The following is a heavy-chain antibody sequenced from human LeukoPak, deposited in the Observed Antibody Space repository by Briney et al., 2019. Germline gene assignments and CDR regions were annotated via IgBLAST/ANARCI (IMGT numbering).Heavy chain of an antibody. V-gene: IGHV4-4*07. D-gene: IGHD6-19*01. CDR1: GGSISSYY. J-gene: IGHJ4*02. CDR3: ARLRRPRPRSGWYTVDY. CDR2: IYTSGST. Sequence: MASETLSLTCTVSGGSISSYYWSWIRQPAGKGLEWIGRIYTSGSTNYNPSLKSRVTMSVDTSKNQFSRKLSSVTAADTAVYYCARLRRPRPRSGWYTVDYWGQGTLVTVSS.